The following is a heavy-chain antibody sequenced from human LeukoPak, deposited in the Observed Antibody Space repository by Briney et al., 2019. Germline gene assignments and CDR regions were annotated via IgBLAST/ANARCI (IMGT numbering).Heavy chain of an antibody. CDR2: IYTSGST. CDR1: GGPVSNYY. J-gene: IGHJ4*02. CDR3: ARDREYSGNYWVYFDY. D-gene: IGHD1-26*01. V-gene: IGHV4-4*07. Sequence: SETLSLTCTVSGGPVSNYYWSWIRQPAGKGLEWIGRIYTSGSTNYNPSLKSRLTMSVDTSKNQFSLKLSSVTAADTAVYYCARDREYSGNYWVYFDYWGQGTLVTVSS.